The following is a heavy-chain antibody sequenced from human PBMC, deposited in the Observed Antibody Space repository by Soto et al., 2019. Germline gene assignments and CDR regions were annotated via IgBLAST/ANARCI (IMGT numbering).Heavy chain of an antibody. CDR3: AKDRYCSATSCQGFGS. Sequence: SLRLSCAAPGLSVTSYALSWLRQAPGKGLEWVSVLSGSGIGKEYADSVKGRFTISRDNSWNTLYLQMTGRRVEDTSVYYCAKDRYCSATSCQGFGSWGHGTLVTVSS. CDR1: GLSVTSYA. J-gene: IGHJ4*01. D-gene: IGHD2-2*01. CDR2: LSGSGIGK. V-gene: IGHV3-23*01.